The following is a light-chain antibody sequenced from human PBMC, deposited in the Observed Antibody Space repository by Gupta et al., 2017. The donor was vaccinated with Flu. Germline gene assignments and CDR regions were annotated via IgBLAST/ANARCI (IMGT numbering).Light chain of an antibody. Sequence: SLGGRATINCESSQTLFYRSNNQNYLAWYQQKPGQPPKLIIYWASTRQSGVPDRFNGSGSGTDFALTISGLQAEDVAVYYCQLYFAKQATFGHGTRVEIK. V-gene: IGKV4-1*01. J-gene: IGKJ1*01. CDR3: QLYFAKQAT. CDR1: QTLFYRSNNQNY. CDR2: WAS.